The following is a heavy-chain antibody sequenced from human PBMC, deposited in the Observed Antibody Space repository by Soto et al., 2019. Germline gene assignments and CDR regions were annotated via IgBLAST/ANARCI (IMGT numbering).Heavy chain of an antibody. CDR2: ITAGGDDT. D-gene: IGHD2-21*01. Sequence: GGSLRLSCAASGFTFSNYAMPWVRQAPGKGLEWVSSITAGGDDTWYADSVKGRFAISRDNSKNTLYLQMNSLRAEDTAVYYCAKGSASGRPYYFDYWGQGTLVTVSS. V-gene: IGHV3-23*01. CDR1: GFTFSNYA. CDR3: AKGSASGRPYYFDY. J-gene: IGHJ4*02.